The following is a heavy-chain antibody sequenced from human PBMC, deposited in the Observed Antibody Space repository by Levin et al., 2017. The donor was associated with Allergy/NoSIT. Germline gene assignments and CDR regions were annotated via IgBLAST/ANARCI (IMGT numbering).Heavy chain of an antibody. D-gene: IGHD3-22*01. Sequence: ASVKVSCKASGGTFSSYAISWVRQAPGQGLEWMGGIIPIFGTANYAQKFQGRVTITADESTSTAYMELSSLRSEDTAVYDCASDYDSSGDYRYFDYWGQGTLVTVSS. CDR1: GGTFSSYA. J-gene: IGHJ4*02. CDR2: IIPIFGTA. V-gene: IGHV1-69*13. CDR3: ASDYDSSGDYRYFDY.